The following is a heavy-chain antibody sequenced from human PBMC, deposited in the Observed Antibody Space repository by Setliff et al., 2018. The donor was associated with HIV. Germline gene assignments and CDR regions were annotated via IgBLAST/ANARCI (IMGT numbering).Heavy chain of an antibody. CDR1: GGSISSSIYY. CDR2: TYYSGST. Sequence: SETLSLTCSVSGGSISSSIYYWGWIRQPPGKGLEWIGTTYYSGSTCYNSSLQSRVTISIDTSKNQRSLKVTSVTAADTAVYYCASRYCSGRSCHLFDSWGQGTLVTVSS. V-gene: IGHV4-39*01. D-gene: IGHD2-15*01. CDR3: ASRYCSGRSCHLFDS. J-gene: IGHJ4*02.